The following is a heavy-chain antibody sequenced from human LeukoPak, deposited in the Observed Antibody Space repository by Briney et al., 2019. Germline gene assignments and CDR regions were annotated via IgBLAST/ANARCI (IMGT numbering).Heavy chain of an antibody. Sequence: GGSLRLSCAASGFTYSSYAMSWVRQAPGKGLEWVSIINDRGITTYYADSMKGRFTVSRDNSKNTLYLQMNSLRAEDTAVYYCAKGKINNNGAFDVWGQGTMVTVSS. V-gene: IGHV3-23*01. CDR1: GFTYSSYA. CDR3: AKGKINNNGAFDV. CDR2: INDRGITT. D-gene: IGHD1/OR15-1a*01. J-gene: IGHJ3*01.